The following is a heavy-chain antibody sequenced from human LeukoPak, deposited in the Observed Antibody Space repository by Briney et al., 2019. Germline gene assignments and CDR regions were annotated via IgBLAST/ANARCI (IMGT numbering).Heavy chain of an antibody. CDR1: GFTFSRYA. V-gene: IGHV3-23*01. CDR2: ISGSGGST. J-gene: IGHJ4*02. CDR3: ARHETGPYFDY. Sequence: GGSLRLSCAASGFTFSRYAMSWVRQAPGKGLEWVSGISGSGGSTYYADSVKGRFTISRDNSKNTLYLQMSSLKASDTAMYYCARHETGPYFDYWGQGTLVTVSS.